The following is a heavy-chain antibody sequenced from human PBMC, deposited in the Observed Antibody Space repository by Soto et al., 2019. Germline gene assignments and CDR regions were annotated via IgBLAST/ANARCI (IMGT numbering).Heavy chain of an antibody. J-gene: IGHJ6*02. CDR2: IEYSGST. V-gene: IGHV4-31*03. Sequence: PSETLSLTCTVSGGSISSGGYYWSWIRQHPGKGLEWIGYIEYSGSTYYNPALKRRVTTAVDASKNPCSLKLSSVTAEDTAVYYCASSAAGSKDRYYYYGMDVWGQGTTVTVSS. D-gene: IGHD6-13*01. CDR3: ASSAAGSKDRYYYYGMDV. CDR1: GGSISSGGYY.